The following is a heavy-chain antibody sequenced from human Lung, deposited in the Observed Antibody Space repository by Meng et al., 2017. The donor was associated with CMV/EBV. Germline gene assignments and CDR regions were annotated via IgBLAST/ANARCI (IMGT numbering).Heavy chain of an antibody. J-gene: IGHJ4*02. CDR3: ARIYCSSTSCYNDY. Sequence: GSLRLXCTVSGGSINNYYWSWIRQPPGKGLEWIGYIYYSGSTNYNPSLKSRVTISVDTSKNQFSLKLSSVTAADTAMYFCARIYCSSTSCYNDYWGQGTXVTVSS. D-gene: IGHD2-2*01. V-gene: IGHV4-59*01. CDR2: IYYSGST. CDR1: GGSINNYY.